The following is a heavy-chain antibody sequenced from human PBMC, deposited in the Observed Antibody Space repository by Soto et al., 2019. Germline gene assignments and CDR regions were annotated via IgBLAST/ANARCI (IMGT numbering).Heavy chain of an antibody. CDR2: IIPIFGTA. V-gene: IGHV1-69*13. D-gene: IGHD5-12*01. CDR3: ARDLRGFYFDY. J-gene: IGHJ4*02. Sequence: SVKVSCKASGGTFNSYAISWVRQAPGQGLEWMGGIIPIFGTANYAQKFQGRVTITADESTSTAYMELSSLRSEDTAVYYCARDLRGFYFDYWGQGTLVTVSS. CDR1: GGTFNSYA.